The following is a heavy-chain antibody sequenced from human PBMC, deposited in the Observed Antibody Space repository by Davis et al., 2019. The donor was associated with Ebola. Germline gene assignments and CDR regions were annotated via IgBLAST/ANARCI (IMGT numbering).Heavy chain of an antibody. V-gene: IGHV3-48*03. J-gene: IGHJ6*02. CDR2: ISSSGSTI. CDR3: ARAGLLWFGELLARYYYYGMDV. Sequence: GESLKISCAASGFTFSSYEMNWVRQAPGKGLEWVSYISSSGSTIYYADSVKGRFTISRDNAKNSLYLQMNSLRAEDTAVYYCARAGLLWFGELLARYYYYGMDVWGQGTTVTVSS. CDR1: GFTFSSYE. D-gene: IGHD3-10*01.